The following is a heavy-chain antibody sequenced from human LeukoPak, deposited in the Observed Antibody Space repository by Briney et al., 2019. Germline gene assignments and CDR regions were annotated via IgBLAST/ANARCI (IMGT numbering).Heavy chain of an antibody. D-gene: IGHD4-17*01. Sequence: PGGSLRLSCAASGFFVSNNYMSWVRQAPGKGLEWVSVIYIGGTTYHADCVKGRFTISRDNSKNTVSLQMNSLRVEDTAVYYCARGIYGKYHFDHWGQGTLVTVSS. J-gene: IGHJ4*02. CDR2: IYIGGTT. CDR3: ARGIYGKYHFDH. V-gene: IGHV3-53*01. CDR1: GFFVSNNY.